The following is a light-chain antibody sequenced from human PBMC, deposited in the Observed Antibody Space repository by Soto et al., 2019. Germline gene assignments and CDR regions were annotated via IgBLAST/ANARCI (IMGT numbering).Light chain of an antibody. CDR1: SSDVGGYNY. V-gene: IGLV2-14*01. J-gene: IGLJ3*02. CDR2: EVS. Sequence: QSVLTQPASVSGSPGQSITISCTGTSSDVGGYNYVSWYQHHPGKAPKLMIYEVSNRPSGVSNRFSGSKSGNTASLTISGLQAEDEADYYGSSYTTSSTWVFGGGTKLTVL. CDR3: SSYTTSSTWV.